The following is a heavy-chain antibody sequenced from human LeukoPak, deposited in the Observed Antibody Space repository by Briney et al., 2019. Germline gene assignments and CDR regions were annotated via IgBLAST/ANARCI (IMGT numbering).Heavy chain of an antibody. CDR2: ILHSGYT. V-gene: IGHV4-39*01. D-gene: IGHD2-21*01. CDR1: GGSLGRSNTY. Sequence: PSDTLSLTCTVSGGSLGRSNTYWGWIRQTPGKGLEWLGTILHSGYTYNNPSLKSRVTMSVDSSMNQFSLSLSSVTAADTAVYFCARHRGGGGYHYMDVWGKGTTVIVSS. J-gene: IGHJ6*03. CDR3: ARHRGGGGYHYMDV.